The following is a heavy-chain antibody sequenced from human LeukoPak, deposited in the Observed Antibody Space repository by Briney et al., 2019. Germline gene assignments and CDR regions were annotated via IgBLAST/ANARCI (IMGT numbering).Heavy chain of an antibody. Sequence: GGSLRLSCAASGFTFISYNMNWVRQAPGKGLEGVSSISSSSSYIYYADSVKGRFTISRDNAKNSLYLQMNSLRAEDTAVYYCARVGRGYSYGGFDYWGQGTLVTVSS. CDR2: ISSSSSYI. CDR3: ARVGRGYSYGGFDY. V-gene: IGHV3-21*01. CDR1: GFTFISYN. D-gene: IGHD5-18*01. J-gene: IGHJ4*02.